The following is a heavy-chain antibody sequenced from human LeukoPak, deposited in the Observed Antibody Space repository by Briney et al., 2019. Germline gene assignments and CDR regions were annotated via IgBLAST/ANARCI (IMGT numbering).Heavy chain of an antibody. J-gene: IGHJ4*02. V-gene: IGHV4-59*01. CDR3: ARDYGSRYFDY. CDR2: IYYSGST. CDR1: GGSISSYY. D-gene: IGHD3-10*01. Sequence: SETLSLTCTVSGGSISSYYWSWIRQPPGKGLEWIGYIYYSGSTNYNPSLKSRVTISVDTSKNQFSLKLSSVTAADTAVYYCARDYGSRYFDYWGQGTLVTVSS.